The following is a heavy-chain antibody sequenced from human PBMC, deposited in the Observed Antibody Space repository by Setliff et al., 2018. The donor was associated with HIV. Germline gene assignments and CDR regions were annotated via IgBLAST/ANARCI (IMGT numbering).Heavy chain of an antibody. V-gene: IGHV4-59*11. Sequence: PSETLSLTCIVSGGSIIGHYWSWIRQPPGKGLEWIGLIHDTGNTIYNPSLKSRVSMSVDTSKNQVSLNMNSVTAADTAVYYCAREATVAGVLHWFDPWGQGTLVTVSS. J-gene: IGHJ5*02. CDR2: IHDTGNT. CDR3: AREATVAGVLHWFDP. CDR1: GGSIIGHY. D-gene: IGHD6-19*01.